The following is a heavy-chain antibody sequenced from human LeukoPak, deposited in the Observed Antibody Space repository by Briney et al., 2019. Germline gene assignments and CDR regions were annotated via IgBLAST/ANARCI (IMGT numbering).Heavy chain of an antibody. D-gene: IGHD3-10*01. J-gene: IGHJ4*02. CDR1: VFTFSSYG. CDR2: IRYDGSNK. CDR3: AKDRGYYYGSGSYSDY. Sequence: GGSLRLSCAASVFTFSSYGMHWVRQAPGKGLEWVAFIRYDGSNKYYADSVKGRFTISRDNSKNTLYLQMNSLRAEDTAVYYCAKDRGYYYGSGSYSDYWGQGTLVTVSS. V-gene: IGHV3-30*02.